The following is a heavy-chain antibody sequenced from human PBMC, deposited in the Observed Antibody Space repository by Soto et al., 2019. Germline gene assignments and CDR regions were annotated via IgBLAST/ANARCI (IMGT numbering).Heavy chain of an antibody. V-gene: IGHV3-21*01. CDR1: GFTFSSYS. CDR3: ARAQDIVVVVAATWGHYYYMDV. Sequence: GGSLRLSCAASGFTFSSYSMNWVRQAPGRGLEWVSSISSSSSYIYYADSVKGRFTISRDNAKNSLYLQMNSLRAEDTAVYYCARAQDIVVVVAATWGHYYYMDVWGKGTTVTVSS. D-gene: IGHD2-15*01. J-gene: IGHJ6*03. CDR2: ISSSSSYI.